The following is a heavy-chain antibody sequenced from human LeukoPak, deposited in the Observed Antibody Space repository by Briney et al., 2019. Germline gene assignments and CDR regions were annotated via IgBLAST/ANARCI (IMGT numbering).Heavy chain of an antibody. J-gene: IGHJ4*02. D-gene: IGHD4-11*01. V-gene: IGHV3-30*02. Sequence: GGSLRLSCAASGFTFSSYGMHWVRQAPGKGLEWVAFIRYDGNNKSYADSVKGRFTISRDNSKNTLFLQMNSLRAEDTAVYFCARDSYSKNDYWGQGTLVTVSS. CDR1: GFTFSSYG. CDR2: IRYDGNNK. CDR3: ARDSYSKNDY.